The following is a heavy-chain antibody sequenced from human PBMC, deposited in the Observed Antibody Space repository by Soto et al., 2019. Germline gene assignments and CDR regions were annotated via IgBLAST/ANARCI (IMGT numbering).Heavy chain of an antibody. CDR2: ISSSSTYI. CDR3: LIAVAGSFAPDY. CDR1: GFTFSTYS. Sequence: GGSLRLSCAASGFTFSTYSMNWVRQAPGKGLEWVSYISSSSTYIYYADSVKGRFTIFGDNAKNPLYLQMNSLRAEDTAVYYCLIAVAGSFAPDYWGQGTLVTVSS. J-gene: IGHJ4*02. D-gene: IGHD6-19*01. V-gene: IGHV3-21*01.